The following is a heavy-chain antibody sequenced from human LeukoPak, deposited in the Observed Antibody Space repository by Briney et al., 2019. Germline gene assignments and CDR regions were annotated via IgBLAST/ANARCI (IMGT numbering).Heavy chain of an antibody. Sequence: SETLSLTCTVSGGSISSYYWSWIRQPPGKGLEWIGYIYYSGSTNYNPSLKSRVTISVDTSKNQFSLKLSSATAADTAVYYCARLSGYYGSGIDYWGQGTLVTVSS. V-gene: IGHV4-59*01. CDR1: GGSISSYY. D-gene: IGHD3-10*01. CDR2: IYYSGST. J-gene: IGHJ4*02. CDR3: ARLSGYYGSGIDY.